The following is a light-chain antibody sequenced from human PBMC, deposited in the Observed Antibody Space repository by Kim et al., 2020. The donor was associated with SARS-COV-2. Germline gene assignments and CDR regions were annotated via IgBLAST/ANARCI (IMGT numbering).Light chain of an antibody. J-gene: IGKJ4*01. CDR1: QSVSRY. V-gene: IGKV3-11*01. Sequence: EIVLTQSPATLSLSPGDRATLSCRASQSVSRYLGWYQQKPGQAPSLLIYDASKRATGIPARFSGSGSGTDFTLTISSLEPEDFAIYYCQQHSNLPITFGGGTKVEIK. CDR3: QQHSNLPIT. CDR2: DAS.